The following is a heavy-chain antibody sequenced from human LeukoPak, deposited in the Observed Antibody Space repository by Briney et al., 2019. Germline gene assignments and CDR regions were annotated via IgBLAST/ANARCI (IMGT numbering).Heavy chain of an antibody. CDR1: GYTFTSNY. Sequence: ASVKVSCKASGYTFTSNYIHWVRQAPGQGLEWMGMIYPRDGSTNYAQKFQGRVTITADESTSTAYMELSSLRSEDTAVYYCARGGGGLITIFGVVPGLRTYYFDYWGQGTLVTVSS. V-gene: IGHV1-46*01. CDR3: ARGGGGLITIFGVVPGLRTYYFDY. J-gene: IGHJ4*02. D-gene: IGHD3-3*01. CDR2: IYPRDGST.